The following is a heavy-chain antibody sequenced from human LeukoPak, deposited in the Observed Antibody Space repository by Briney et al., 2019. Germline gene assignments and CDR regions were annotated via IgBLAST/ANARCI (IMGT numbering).Heavy chain of an antibody. CDR1: GFTFSSYA. D-gene: IGHD3-16*01. CDR3: ARETSGPGYLYLGEYDYYGLDV. V-gene: IGHV3-74*01. CDR2: INTDGSTT. Sequence: GGSLTLSCAVSGFTFSSYAMYWVRQPPGKGLAWVSRINTDGSTTNYPAFEKGRFTIFRDNSKHSLQLQMNSLRAEDTAVYYGARETSGPGYLYLGEYDYYGLDVWGQGTTVTVSS. J-gene: IGHJ6*02.